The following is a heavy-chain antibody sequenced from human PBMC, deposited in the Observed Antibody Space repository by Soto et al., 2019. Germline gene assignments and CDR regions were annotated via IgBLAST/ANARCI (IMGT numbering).Heavy chain of an antibody. D-gene: IGHD6-19*01. J-gene: IGHJ4*02. Sequence: SETLSLTCAVSGGSISSGGYSWSWIRQPPGKGLEWIGYIYHSGSTYYNPSLKSRVTISVGRSKNQFSLKLSSVTAADTAVYYCAKDGNWLDVYFDVWGQGTPVTVSS. CDR1: GGSISSGGYS. CDR2: IYHSGST. V-gene: IGHV4-30-2*01. CDR3: AKDGNWLDVYFDV.